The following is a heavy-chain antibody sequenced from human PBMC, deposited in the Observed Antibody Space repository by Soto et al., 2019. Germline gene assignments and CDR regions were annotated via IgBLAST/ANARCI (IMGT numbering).Heavy chain of an antibody. CDR2: IRSSSGTK. D-gene: IGHD3-10*01. V-gene: IGHV3-48*01. CDR1: GFPFSNYS. Sequence: GGSLRLSCGASGFPFSNYSMNWVRQAPGKGLEWVSYIRSSSGTKYYADAVKGRFTISRDNAKKSLYLQMNSLRVEDTAVYYCARVPGTTRYWDYWGQGILVTVSS. CDR3: ARVPGTTRYWDY. J-gene: IGHJ4*02.